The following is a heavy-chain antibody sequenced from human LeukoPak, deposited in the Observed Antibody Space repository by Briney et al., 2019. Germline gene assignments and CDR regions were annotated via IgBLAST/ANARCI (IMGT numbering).Heavy chain of an antibody. V-gene: IGHV3-9*01. CDR3: ARVTMVRGVILGDAFDL. CDR2: INWNSDNI. D-gene: IGHD3-10*01. Sequence: GGSLRLSCGASGFKFYDHGMHWVRQVPGKGLEWVSSINWNSDNIGYADSVKGRFTISRDNAKNSLYLQMNRLRPEDTALYYCARVTMVRGVILGDAFDLWGQGTMVTVSS. CDR1: GFKFYDHG. J-gene: IGHJ3*01.